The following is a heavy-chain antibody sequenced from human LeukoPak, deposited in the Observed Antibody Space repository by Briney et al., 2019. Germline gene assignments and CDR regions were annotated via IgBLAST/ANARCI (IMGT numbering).Heavy chain of an antibody. CDR3: ARDHSGYSGYDPQGYYYGMDV. CDR1: GYTFTGYY. D-gene: IGHD5-12*01. J-gene: IGHJ6*02. CDR2: INPNSGGT. Sequence: GASEKVSCKASGYTFTGYYMHWVRQAPGQGLEWMGRINPNSGGTNYAQKVQGWVTMTRDTSISTAYMELSRLRSDDTAVYYCARDHSGYSGYDPQGYYYGMDVWGQGTTVTVSS. V-gene: IGHV1-2*04.